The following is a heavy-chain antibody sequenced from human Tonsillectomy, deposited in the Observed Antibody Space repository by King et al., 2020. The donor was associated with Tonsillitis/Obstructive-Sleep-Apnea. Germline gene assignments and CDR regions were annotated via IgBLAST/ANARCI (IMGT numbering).Heavy chain of an antibody. Sequence: VQLVESGGGVVQPGRSLRLSCAASGFTFNSYAMHWVRQAPGKGLEWVAVISYDGSNKYYADSVKGRFTISRDNSKNTLYLQMNSLRAEDTAVYYCARTDTTADYGMGVWGQGTTVTVSS. CDR3: ARTDTTADYGMGV. CDR2: ISYDGSNK. J-gene: IGHJ6*02. V-gene: IGHV3-30*04. CDR1: GFTFNSYA. D-gene: IGHD4-17*01.